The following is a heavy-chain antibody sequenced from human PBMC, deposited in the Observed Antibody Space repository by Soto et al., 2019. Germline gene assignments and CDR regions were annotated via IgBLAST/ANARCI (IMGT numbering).Heavy chain of an antibody. J-gene: IGHJ5*02. D-gene: IGHD3-22*01. V-gene: IGHV1-69*13. CDR1: GGTFSSYA. CDR2: IIPIFGTA. CDR3: ATGGYYYDSSGYYWFDP. Sequence: SVKVSCKASGGTFSSYAISWVRQAPGQGLEWMGGIIPIFGTANYAQKFQGRVMITADESTSTAYMELSSLRSEDTAVYYCATGGYYYDSSGYYWFDPWGQGTLVTVSS.